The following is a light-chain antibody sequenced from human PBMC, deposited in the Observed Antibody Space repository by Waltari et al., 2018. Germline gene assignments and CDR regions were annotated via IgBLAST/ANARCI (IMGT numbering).Light chain of an antibody. Sequence: DIQITQSPAALSASLGDRVSITCRYSQGISDWLAWYQQKPGKAPNLLISKASSLESWVPSMFCVCCSVTESTLTLSTLQPDDFASYSCHPFLSFPPTSRGGTPVE. CDR1: QGISDW. CDR2: KAS. J-gene: IGKJ4*01. CDR3: HPFLSFPPT. V-gene: IGKV1-5*03.